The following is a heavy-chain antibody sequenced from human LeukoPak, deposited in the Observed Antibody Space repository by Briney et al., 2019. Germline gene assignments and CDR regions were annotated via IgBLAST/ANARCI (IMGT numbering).Heavy chain of an antibody. CDR2: IFYSGNT. CDR3: ATQDGAAGGGYYYYGLDV. J-gene: IGHJ6*02. V-gene: IGHV4-39*01. CDR1: GGSIRCSRYY. D-gene: IGHD1-26*01. Sequence: TSETLSLTCTVSGGSIRCSRYYWGWIRQPPGKGLEWIGSIFYSGNTYYNPSLKSRVTISLDTSKNQFSLKLSSVTAADAAVYHCATQDGAAGGGYYYYGLDVWGQGTTVTVSS.